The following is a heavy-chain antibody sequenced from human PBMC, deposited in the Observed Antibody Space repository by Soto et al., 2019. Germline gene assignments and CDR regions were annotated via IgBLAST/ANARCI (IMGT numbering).Heavy chain of an antibody. CDR3: ARHGDHYDFLSGSVDY. CDR2: ISYSGNT. V-gene: IGHV4-39*01. J-gene: IGHJ4*02. Sequence: PSETLSLTCTVSGGSICTNDHYWGWIRRPPGKGLEWIASISYSGNTYYAPSLKSRAPITADTSKNQFSLKLSSVTDAVSAEYYCARHGDHYDFLSGSVDYWGQGTLVTVSS. D-gene: IGHD3-3*01. CDR1: GGSICTNDHY.